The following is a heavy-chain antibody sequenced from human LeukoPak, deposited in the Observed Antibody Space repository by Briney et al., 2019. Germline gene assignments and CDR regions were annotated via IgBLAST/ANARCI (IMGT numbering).Heavy chain of an antibody. CDR3: ARDVEEYYYGSGSSPLRYFDY. V-gene: IGHV3-11*04. J-gene: IGHJ4*02. CDR1: GFIFSDYY. Sequence: GGSLRLSCAASGFIFSDYYMSWIRQTPGKGLEWVSYISASGQTIYYADSVRGRFTISRDNAKNSLYLQMNSLGAEDTAVYFCARDVEEYYYGSGSSPLRYFDYWGQGTLVTVSS. D-gene: IGHD3-10*01. CDR2: ISASGQTI.